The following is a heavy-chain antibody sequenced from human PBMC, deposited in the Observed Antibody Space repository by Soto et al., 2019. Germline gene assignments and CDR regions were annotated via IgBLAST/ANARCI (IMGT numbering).Heavy chain of an antibody. V-gene: IGHV1-18*01. CDR2: ISAYNGNT. CDR3: ARTLKEWLWGRE. CDR1: GYTFSSYG. J-gene: IGHJ4*02. D-gene: IGHD3-3*01. Sequence: VSSVKVSCKASGYTFSSYGISWVRKAPGQGLEWMGWISAYNGNTNYAQKFQGRVTMTTDTSTSTAYMELRSLRSDDTAIYYGARTLKEWLWGREWGQGTRVTVAS.